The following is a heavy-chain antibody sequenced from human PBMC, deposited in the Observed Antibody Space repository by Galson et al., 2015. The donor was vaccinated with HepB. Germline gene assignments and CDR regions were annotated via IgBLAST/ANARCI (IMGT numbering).Heavy chain of an antibody. CDR3: AKLYEHDYGDYSISEYFQH. J-gene: IGHJ1*01. Sequence: SLRLSCAASGFTFSSYAMSWVRQAPGKGLEWVSAISGSGGSTYYADSVKGRFTISRDNSKNTLYLQMNSLRAEDTAIYYCAKLYEHDYGDYSISEYFQHWGQGTLVTVSS. D-gene: IGHD4-17*01. CDR2: ISGSGGST. V-gene: IGHV3-23*01. CDR1: GFTFSSYA.